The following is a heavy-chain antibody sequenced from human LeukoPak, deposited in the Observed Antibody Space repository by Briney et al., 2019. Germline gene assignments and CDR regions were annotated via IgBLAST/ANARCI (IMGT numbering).Heavy chain of an antibody. D-gene: IGHD3-22*01. J-gene: IGHJ3*02. Sequence: ASVKVSCKASGYTFTSYAMHWVRQAPGQRLEWMGWINAGNGNTKYSQEFQGRVTITRDTSASTAYMELSSLRSEDTAVYYCARAFKAVYYDSSGPMSAFDIWGQGTMVTVSS. V-gene: IGHV1-3*03. CDR1: GYTFTSYA. CDR3: ARAFKAVYYDSSGPMSAFDI. CDR2: INAGNGNT.